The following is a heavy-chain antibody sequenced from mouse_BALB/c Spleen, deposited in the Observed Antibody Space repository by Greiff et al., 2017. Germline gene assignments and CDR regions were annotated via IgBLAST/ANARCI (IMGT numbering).Heavy chain of an antibody. CDR2: IWAGGST. CDR3: ARERGLPLTAMDY. D-gene: IGHD2-2*01. Sequence: VKLMESGPGLVAPSQSLSITCTVSGFSLTSYGVHWVRQPPGKGLEWLGVIWAGGSTNYNSALMSRLSISKDNSKSQVFLKMNSLQTDDTAMYYCARERGLPLTAMDYWGQGTSVTVSS. J-gene: IGHJ4*01. CDR1: GFSLTSYG. V-gene: IGHV2-9*02.